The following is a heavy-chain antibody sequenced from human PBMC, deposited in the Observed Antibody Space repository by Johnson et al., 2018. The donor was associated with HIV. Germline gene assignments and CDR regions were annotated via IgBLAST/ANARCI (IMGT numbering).Heavy chain of an antibody. V-gene: IGHV3-66*01. CDR2: IYRGGAT. CDR1: GFSVSASY. J-gene: IGHJ3*02. CDR3: ARDKDYGGNHDAFDI. Sequence: VQLVESGGGLVQQGGSLRLSCAASGFSVSASYMSWLRQAPGKALEWVSVIYRGGATYYAASVQGRFTISRDNSKNTLYLQMESLRADDTALYYCARDKDYGGNHDAFDIWGQGTMVTVSS. D-gene: IGHD4-23*01.